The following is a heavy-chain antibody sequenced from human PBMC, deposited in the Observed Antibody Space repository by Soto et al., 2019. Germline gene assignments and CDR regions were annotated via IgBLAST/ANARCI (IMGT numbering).Heavy chain of an antibody. D-gene: IGHD3-9*01. J-gene: IGHJ6*02. CDR2: RSSDGSHK. V-gene: IGHV3-30*18. CDR3: AKGREYDIWTGYLRNYYYVMDV. CDR1: GFNFRTYG. Sequence: GGSLRLSCAASGFNFRTYGMHWVRQAPGKGLEWVALRSSDGSHKYYADSVQGRFTITRDNSKNTLYLEMNSLRPEDTAIYYCAKGREYDIWTGYLRNYYYVMDVWGQGNTVTV.